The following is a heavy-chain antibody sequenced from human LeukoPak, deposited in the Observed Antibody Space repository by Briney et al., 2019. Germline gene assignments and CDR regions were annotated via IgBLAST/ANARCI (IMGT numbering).Heavy chain of an antibody. D-gene: IGHD3-10*01. Sequence: SETLSLTCAVYGGSFSGYYWSWIRQPPGKGLEWIGEINDSGSTNYNPSLKSRVTISVDTPKNQFSLKLSSVTAADTAVYYCARGPRAYGSGSYYNWGQGTLVTVSS. CDR2: INDSGST. V-gene: IGHV4-34*01. J-gene: IGHJ4*02. CDR1: GGSFSGYY. CDR3: ARGPRAYGSGSYYN.